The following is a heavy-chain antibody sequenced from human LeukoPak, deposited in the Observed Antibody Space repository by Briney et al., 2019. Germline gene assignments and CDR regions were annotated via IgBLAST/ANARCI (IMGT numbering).Heavy chain of an antibody. CDR2: IYYSGST. D-gene: IGHD6-13*01. J-gene: IGHJ4*02. V-gene: IGHV4-39*01. CDR3: ARHVGGSWHSYFDY. CDR1: GGSISSSSYY. Sequence: SETLSLTCTVPGGSISSSSYYWGWIRQPSGKGLEWIGSIYYSGSTYYNPSLKSRVTISVDTSKNQFSLKLSSVTAADTAVYYCARHVGGSWHSYFDYWGQGTLVTVSS.